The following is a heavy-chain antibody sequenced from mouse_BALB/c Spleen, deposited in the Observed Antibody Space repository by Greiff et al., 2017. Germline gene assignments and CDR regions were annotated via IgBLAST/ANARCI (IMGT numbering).Heavy chain of an antibody. D-gene: IGHD1-2*01. CDR2: ISSGSSTI. V-gene: IGHV5-17*02. CDR3: ARSGYGYDYFDY. Sequence: DVQLVESGGGLVQPGGSRKLSCAASGFTFSSFGMHWVRQAPEKGLEWVAYISSGSSTIYYADTVKGRFTISRDNPKNTLFLQMTSLRSEDTAMYYCARSGYGYDYFDYWGQGTTLTVSS. CDR1: GFTFSSFG. J-gene: IGHJ2*01.